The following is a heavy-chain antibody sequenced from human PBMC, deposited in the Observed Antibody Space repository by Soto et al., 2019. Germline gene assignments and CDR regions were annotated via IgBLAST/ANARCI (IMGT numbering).Heavy chain of an antibody. V-gene: IGHV1-18*01. CDR1: GYTFTSYG. CDR2: ISAYNGNT. CDR3: ESILLVVYGLQGERD. J-gene: IGHJ1*01. D-gene: IGHD2-8*02. Sequence: QVQLVQSGAEVKKPGASVKVSCKASGYTFTSYGISLVRQAPGQGLEWMGWISAYNGNTNYAQKLQGRVTMTTDTSPSTAYMELRSLRSDDTAVYYCESILLVVYGLQGERDWGPSTLVTVSS.